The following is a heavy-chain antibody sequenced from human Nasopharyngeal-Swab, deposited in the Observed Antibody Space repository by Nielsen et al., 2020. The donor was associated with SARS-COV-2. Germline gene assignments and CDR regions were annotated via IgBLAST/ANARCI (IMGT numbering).Heavy chain of an antibody. CDR1: GGSISSSS. J-gene: IGHJ4*02. V-gene: IGHV3-21*01. CDR3: ARAALGGEVDY. D-gene: IGHD2-15*01. CDR2: ISSSSRYK. Sequence: ETLSLTCTVSGGSISSSSYYWGWIRQPPGKGLEWVSSISSSSRYKYYADSVKGRFTISRDNAKNSLYLQMNSLRAEDTAVYYCARAALGGEVDYWGQGTLVTVSS.